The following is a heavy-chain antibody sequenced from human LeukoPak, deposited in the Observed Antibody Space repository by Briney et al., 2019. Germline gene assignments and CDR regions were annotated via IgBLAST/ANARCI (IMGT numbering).Heavy chain of an antibody. Sequence: GGSLRLSCPASGFTFSDYSMSWVRQAPGKGLEWVSSISSSSDYIYYADSVRGRFTISRDDAKNSLYLQMNSLRAEDTAVYYCARNLNTADDYWGQGILVTVSS. V-gene: IGHV3-21*01. CDR2: ISSSSDYI. CDR1: GFTFSDYS. CDR3: ARNLNTADDY. D-gene: IGHD5-18*01. J-gene: IGHJ4*02.